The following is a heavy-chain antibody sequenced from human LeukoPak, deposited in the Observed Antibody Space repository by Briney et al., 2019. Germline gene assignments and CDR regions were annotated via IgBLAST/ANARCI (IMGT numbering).Heavy chain of an antibody. CDR2: ISAYNGNT. CDR3: ARGDFRSGYSYMDV. V-gene: IGHV1-18*01. Sequence: EASVKVSCKASGYTFTSYGISWVRQAPGQGLEWMGWISAYNGNTNYAQKLQGRVTMTTDTSTSTAYMELRSLRSDDTAVYYCARGDFRSGYSYMDVWGKGATVTVSS. J-gene: IGHJ6*03. D-gene: IGHD3-3*01. CDR1: GYTFTSYG.